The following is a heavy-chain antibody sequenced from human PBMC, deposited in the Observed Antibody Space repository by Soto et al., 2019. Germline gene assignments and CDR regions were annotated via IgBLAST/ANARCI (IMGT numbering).Heavy chain of an antibody. Sequence: SVKVSCKTSGGTFSSYTISWVRQAPGQGLEWMGRIIPILGIANYAQKFQGRVTITADKSTSTAYMELSSLRSEDTAVYYCARVDSSSWNYYYYGMGVWG. V-gene: IGHV1-69*02. D-gene: IGHD6-13*01. J-gene: IGHJ6*02. CDR1: GGTFSSYT. CDR2: IIPILGIA. CDR3: ARVDSSSWNYYYYGMGV.